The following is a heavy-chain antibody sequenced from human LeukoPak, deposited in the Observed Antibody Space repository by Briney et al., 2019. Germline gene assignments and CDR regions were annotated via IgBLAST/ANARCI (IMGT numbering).Heavy chain of an antibody. CDR2: ISAYSANT. V-gene: IGHV1-18*01. CDR3: TRDSGDSPGGYYFDY. J-gene: IGHJ4*02. CDR1: GYTFTSHG. Sequence: GASVKVSCKASGYTFTSHGISWVRQAPGQGLEWMGWISAYSANTNYAQKFQGRVTMTTDTSTSTAYMELRSLRSDDTAVYYCTRDSGDSPGGYYFDYWGQGTLVTVSS. D-gene: IGHD3-10*01.